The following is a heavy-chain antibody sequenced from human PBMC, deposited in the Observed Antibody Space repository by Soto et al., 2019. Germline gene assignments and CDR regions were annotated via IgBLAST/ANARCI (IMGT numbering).Heavy chain of an antibody. CDR1: GGSFSGYY. Sequence: SETLSLTCAVYGGSFSGYYWTWIRQPPGTGLEWIGEINHSGSTNYNPSLKSRVTISVDTSKNQFSLKLTSVTAADTAVYYCARDPARGGGSYLGYFDYWGQGTPVTVSS. V-gene: IGHV4-34*01. CDR2: INHSGST. D-gene: IGHD3-10*01. CDR3: ARDPARGGGSYLGYFDY. J-gene: IGHJ4*02.